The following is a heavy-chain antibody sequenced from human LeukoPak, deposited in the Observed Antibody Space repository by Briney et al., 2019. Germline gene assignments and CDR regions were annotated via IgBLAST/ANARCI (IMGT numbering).Heavy chain of an antibody. Sequence: PSETLSLTCTVSGGSISSYYWSWIRQPAGKGLEWIGRIYTSGSTNYNPSLKSRVTMSVDTSKNQFSLKLSSVTAADTAVYYCASTINYYDSSGIFDYWGQGTLITVSS. D-gene: IGHD3-22*01. V-gene: IGHV4-4*07. CDR1: GGSISSYY. CDR3: ASTINYYDSSGIFDY. CDR2: IYTSGST. J-gene: IGHJ4*02.